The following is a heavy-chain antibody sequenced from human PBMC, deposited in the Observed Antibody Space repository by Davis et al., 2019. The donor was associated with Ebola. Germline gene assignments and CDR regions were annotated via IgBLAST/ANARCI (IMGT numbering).Heavy chain of an antibody. D-gene: IGHD3-9*01. CDR1: GGSIRSSSYY. Sequence: MPSETLSLTCSVSGGSIRSSSYYWGWIRQPPGKGLEWIGTIYHNGNTYSSPSLKSRLTISVDTSKNQFSLRLGSVTAADTAVYYCMGRTFESANWFDPWGQGTLVTVSS. J-gene: IGHJ5*02. CDR3: MGRTFESANWFDP. CDR2: IYHNGNT. V-gene: IGHV4-39*01.